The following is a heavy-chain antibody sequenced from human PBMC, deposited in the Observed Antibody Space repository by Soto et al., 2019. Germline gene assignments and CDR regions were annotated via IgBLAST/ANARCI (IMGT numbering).Heavy chain of an antibody. CDR3: AKVGRGSGKGLDY. J-gene: IGHJ4*02. V-gene: IGHV3-30*18. CDR1: GFTFSTYG. D-gene: IGHD3-10*01. Sequence: GGSLRLSCAASGFTFSTYGMHWVRQAPGKGLEWLAAISYDGSDKYYADSVKGRFTISRDNSKKTLYLQMNSLRPEDTAVYYCAKVGRGSGKGLDYWGQGTLVTVSS. CDR2: ISYDGSDK.